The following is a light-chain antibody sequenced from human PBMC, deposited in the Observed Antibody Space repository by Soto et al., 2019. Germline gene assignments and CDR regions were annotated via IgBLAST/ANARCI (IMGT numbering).Light chain of an antibody. CDR1: QSVSSN. CDR3: QQYGNWYT. V-gene: IGKV3-15*01. CDR2: GAS. J-gene: IGKJ2*01. Sequence: EIVMSQSPATLSVSPGERATLSCMASQSVSSNLVWYQQKPGQAPRLLIYGASTRATGTPARFSGSGSGTEFTLTISSLQSEDFAVYYCQQYGNWYTFGQGTKLEIK.